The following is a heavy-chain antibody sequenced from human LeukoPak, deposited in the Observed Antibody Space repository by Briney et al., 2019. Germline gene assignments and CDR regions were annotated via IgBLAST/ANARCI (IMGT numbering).Heavy chain of an antibody. D-gene: IGHD3-22*01. CDR2: IYYSGST. V-gene: IGHV4-39*01. CDR3: ARLYYYDSSGYSIGPDAFDI. CDR1: GGSISSSSYY. Sequence: SETLSLTCTVSGGSISSSSYYWGWIRQPPGKGLEWIGSIYYSGSTYYNPSLKSRVTISVDTSKNQFSLKLSSVTAADTAVYYCARLYYYDSSGYSIGPDAFDIWGQGTMVTVSS. J-gene: IGHJ3*02.